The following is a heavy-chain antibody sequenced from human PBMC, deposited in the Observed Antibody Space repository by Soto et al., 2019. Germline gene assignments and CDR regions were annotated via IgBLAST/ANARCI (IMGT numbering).Heavy chain of an antibody. Sequence: PGESLKISCKASGYIIKNYWIGWVRQMPGKGLEWMGIIYPGDSDTRYSPSFQGQVTISADKSISTAYLQWSSLKASDTAMYYCARHRVHDYSNYGSMDVWGQGTTVTVSS. CDR1: GYIIKNYW. J-gene: IGHJ6*02. CDR2: IYPGDSDT. CDR3: ARHRVHDYSNYGSMDV. V-gene: IGHV5-51*01. D-gene: IGHD4-4*01.